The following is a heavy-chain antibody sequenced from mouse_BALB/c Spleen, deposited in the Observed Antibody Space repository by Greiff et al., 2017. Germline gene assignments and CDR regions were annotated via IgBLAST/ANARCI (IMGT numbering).Heavy chain of an antibody. CDR1: GFTFSSYY. Sequence: EVKLVESGGGLVKLGGSLKLSCAASGFTFSSYYMSWVRQTPEKRLELVAAINSNGGSTYYPDTVKGRFTISRDNAKNTLYLQMSSLKSEDTALYYCARSDSSGYVWFAYWGQGTLVTVSA. CDR3: ARSDSSGYVWFAY. CDR2: INSNGGST. D-gene: IGHD3-2*01. V-gene: IGHV5-6-2*01. J-gene: IGHJ3*01.